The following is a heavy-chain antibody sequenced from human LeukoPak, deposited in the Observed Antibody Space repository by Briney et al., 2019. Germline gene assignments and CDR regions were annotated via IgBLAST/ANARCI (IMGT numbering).Heavy chain of an antibody. CDR2: SLYGGTT. CDR1: AGFISSYY. Sequence: SETLSLTCSVSAGFISSYYWSWIRQPPGKGLEWIGFSLYGGTTNYNPSLKSRVTISVDTSKKQFSLKLTSVTAADTAVYYCARLDRPGGSADYWGQGTLVTVSS. CDR3: ARLDRPGGSADY. V-gene: IGHV4-59*08. J-gene: IGHJ4*02.